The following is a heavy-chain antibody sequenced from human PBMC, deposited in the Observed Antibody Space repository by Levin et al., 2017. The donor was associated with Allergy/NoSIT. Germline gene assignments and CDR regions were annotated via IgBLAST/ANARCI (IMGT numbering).Heavy chain of an antibody. CDR1: GGSITNYY. Sequence: PSETLSLTCTVSGGSITNYYWTWIRQPPGKGLEWIGYIYYSGSTNYNPSLKSRVTISVDTSKNQFSLKLSSVTAADTAVYYCAAARTVTEASTDYWGQGALVTVSS. D-gene: IGHD4-17*01. V-gene: IGHV4-59*01. CDR3: AAARTVTEASTDY. J-gene: IGHJ4*02. CDR2: IYYSGST.